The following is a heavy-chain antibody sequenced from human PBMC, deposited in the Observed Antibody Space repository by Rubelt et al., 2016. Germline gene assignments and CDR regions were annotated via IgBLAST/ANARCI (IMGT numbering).Heavy chain of an antibody. CDR2: VYKSGTT. Sequence: GDSIISFYWWTWVRQPPGKGLEWIGSVYKSGTTYYNPSLKSRVTISVDTSKNQFSLKLSSVTAADTALYHCARVPFGYFDYWGQGTLVTVSS. CDR3: ARVPFGYFDY. V-gene: IGHV4-4*02. CDR1: GDSIISFYW. D-gene: IGHD3-10*01. J-gene: IGHJ4*02.